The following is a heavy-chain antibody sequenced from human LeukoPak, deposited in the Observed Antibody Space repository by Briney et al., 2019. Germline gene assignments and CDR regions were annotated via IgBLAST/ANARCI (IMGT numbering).Heavy chain of an antibody. V-gene: IGHV3-30*03. CDR1: GFTFSSYG. J-gene: IGHJ4*02. Sequence: PGGSLRLSCAASGFTFSSYGMHWVRQAPGKGLEWVAVISYDGSNKYYADSVKGRFTISRDNSKNTVYLQMNSLRAEDTAVYYCARDLVYWGQGTLVTVSS. CDR3: ARDLVY. CDR2: ISYDGSNK.